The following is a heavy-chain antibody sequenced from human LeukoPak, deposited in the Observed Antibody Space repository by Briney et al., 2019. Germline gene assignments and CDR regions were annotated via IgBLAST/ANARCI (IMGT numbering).Heavy chain of an antibody. CDR1: GYTFTTYP. CDR2: INVGNGDT. Sequence: ASVKVSCKASGYTFTTYPIYWACQAPGQRLEWMGWINVGNGDTKYSQKFQGRVTITRDTSASTAYMELSSLRSEETAVYYCARDRAGQLDYWGQGTLVTVSS. CDR3: ARDRAGQLDY. J-gene: IGHJ4*02. D-gene: IGHD3-10*01. V-gene: IGHV1-3*01.